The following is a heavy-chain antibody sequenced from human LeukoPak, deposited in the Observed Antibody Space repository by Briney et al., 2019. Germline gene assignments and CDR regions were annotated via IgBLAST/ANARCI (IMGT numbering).Heavy chain of an antibody. D-gene: IGHD6-19*01. CDR1: GGSISSYY. V-gene: IGHV4-59*01. CDR3: AGLSNGWSHFDY. J-gene: IGHJ4*02. Sequence: SETLSLTCTVSGGSISSYYWSWIRQPPGKGLEWIGYIYNSGSTNYNPSLKSRVTISVDTSKNQFSLKLSSVTAADTAVYYCAGLSNGWSHFDYWGQGTLVTVSS. CDR2: IYNSGST.